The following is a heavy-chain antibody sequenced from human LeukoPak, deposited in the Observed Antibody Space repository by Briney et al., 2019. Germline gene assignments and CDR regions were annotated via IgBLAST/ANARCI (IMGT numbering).Heavy chain of an antibody. Sequence: GSLRLSCAASGFTFSSYAMSWVRQAPGKGLEWVSAISGSGGSTYYADSVKGRFTISRDNSKNTLYLQMNSLRAEDTAVYYCAKTGYYDILTDNARFDYWGQGTLVTVSS. D-gene: IGHD3-9*01. V-gene: IGHV3-23*01. CDR3: AKTGYYDILTDNARFDY. CDR1: GFTFSSYA. J-gene: IGHJ4*02. CDR2: ISGSGGST.